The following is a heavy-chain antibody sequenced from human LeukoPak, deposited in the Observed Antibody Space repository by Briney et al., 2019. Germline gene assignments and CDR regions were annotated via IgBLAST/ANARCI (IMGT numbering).Heavy chain of an antibody. Sequence: SETLSLTCAVYGGSFRGYYWSWIRQPPGKGLEWIGEINHSGSTNYNPSLKSRVTISVDTSKNQFSLKLSSVTAADTAVYYCARGGGVWGSYRLFDYWGQGTLVTVSS. CDR3: ARGGGVWGSYRLFDY. D-gene: IGHD3-16*02. CDR1: GGSFRGYY. V-gene: IGHV4-34*01. J-gene: IGHJ4*02. CDR2: INHSGST.